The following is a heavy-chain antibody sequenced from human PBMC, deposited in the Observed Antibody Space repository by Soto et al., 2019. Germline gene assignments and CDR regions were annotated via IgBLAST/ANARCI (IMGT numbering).Heavy chain of an antibody. V-gene: IGHV3-23*01. J-gene: IGHJ3*02. CDR3: AKCGSGSYYIGGAAAFDI. CDR2: ISGSGGST. D-gene: IGHD3-10*01. CDR1: GFTFSSYA. Sequence: EVQLLESGGGLVQPGGSLRLSCAASGFTFSSYAMSWVRQAPGKGLEWVSAISGSGGSTYYADSVKGRFTISRDNYKSTVYLQMNRLRAEDTAVYYCAKCGSGSYYIGGAAAFDIWGQGTMVTVSS.